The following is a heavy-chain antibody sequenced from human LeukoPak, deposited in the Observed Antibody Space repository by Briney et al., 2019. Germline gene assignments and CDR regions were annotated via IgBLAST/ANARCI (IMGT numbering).Heavy chain of an antibody. CDR2: IDEHGSTT. J-gene: IGHJ4*02. CDR3: ARDVAGSGSH. D-gene: IGHD3-10*01. V-gene: IGHV3-74*01. CDR1: GFTFSRYW. Sequence: PGGSPRLSCAASGFTFSRYWMHWVRQAPGEGLVWVSRIDEHGSTTDYADSVEGRFTIYRDNAKNTLYLQMNSLRVEDTAVYCARDVAGSGSHWGQGTLVTVSS.